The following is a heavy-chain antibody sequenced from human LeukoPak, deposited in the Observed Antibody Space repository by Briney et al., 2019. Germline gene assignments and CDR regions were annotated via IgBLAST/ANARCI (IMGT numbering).Heavy chain of an antibody. V-gene: IGHV3-11*04. CDR2: ISSSGGTI. CDR3: ARDVRRYYDILAGLNPTGFDF. CDR1: GFTVSSNY. J-gene: IGHJ4*02. Sequence: GGSLRLSCAASGFTVSSNYMSWVRQAPGKGLEWVSYISSSGGTIYYAGSVKGRFTISRDNAKNSLYLQMNSLRAEDTAVYYCARDVRRYYDILAGLNPTGFDFWGQGTLVTVSS. D-gene: IGHD3-9*01.